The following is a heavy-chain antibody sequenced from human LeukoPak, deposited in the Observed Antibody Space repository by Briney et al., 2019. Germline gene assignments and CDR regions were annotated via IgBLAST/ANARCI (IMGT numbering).Heavy chain of an antibody. CDR2: IYYSGST. D-gene: IGHD5-12*01. Sequence: SETLSLTCTVSGYSISCGYYWGWLRQPPGKDLVWIGNIYYSGSTNSNPSLKSRVTISVDTSKNQFSRKRSSVTAADTAVYYCARDGYSCYDSPYFDYWGQGTLVTVSS. CDR3: ARDGYSCYDSPYFDY. CDR1: GYSISCGYY. V-gene: IGHV4-38-2*02. J-gene: IGHJ4*02.